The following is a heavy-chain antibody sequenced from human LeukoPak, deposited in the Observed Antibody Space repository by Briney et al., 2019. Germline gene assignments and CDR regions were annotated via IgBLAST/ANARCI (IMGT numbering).Heavy chain of an antibody. J-gene: IGHJ4*02. CDR2: IYHSGST. CDR3: ARFSSGWRNSFHY. D-gene: IGHD6-19*01. CDR1: GYSISSGYY. Sequence: SETLSLTCTVSGYSISSGYYWGWIRQPPGKGLEWIGSIYHSGSTYYNPSLKSRVTISVDTSKNQFSLKLSSVTAADTAVYYCARFSSGWRNSFHYWGQGTLVTVSS. V-gene: IGHV4-38-2*02.